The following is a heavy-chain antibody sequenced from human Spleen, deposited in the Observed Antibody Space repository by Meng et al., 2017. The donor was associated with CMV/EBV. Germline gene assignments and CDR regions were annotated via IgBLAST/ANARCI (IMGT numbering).Heavy chain of an antibody. CDR2: LYSGDTT. J-gene: IGHJ4*02. Sequence: GGSLRLSCAASGFTVSSNYMSWVRQAPGKGLEWVSVLYSGDTTYYADSVKGRFTISRDNSKNTLYLQMNSLRAEDTAVYYCARDSVTETADYWGQGTLVTVSS. D-gene: IGHD5-18*01. CDR3: ARDSVTETADY. V-gene: IGHV3-53*01. CDR1: GFTVSSNY.